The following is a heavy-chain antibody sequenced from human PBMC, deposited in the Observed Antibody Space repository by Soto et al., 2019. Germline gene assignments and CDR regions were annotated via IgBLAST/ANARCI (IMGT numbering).Heavy chain of an antibody. CDR1: GGSISSGDYY. J-gene: IGHJ4*02. CDR2: IYYSGST. D-gene: IGHD6-6*01. CDR3: ARGPMAARPVPTFDY. Sequence: QVQLQESGPGLVKPSQTLSLTCTVSGGSISSGDYYWSWIRQPPGKGLEWIGYIYYSGSTYYNPSLKSRVTISVDTSKNHFSLKLSSVTAADTAVYYCARGPMAARPVPTFDYWGQGTLVTVSS. V-gene: IGHV4-30-4*01.